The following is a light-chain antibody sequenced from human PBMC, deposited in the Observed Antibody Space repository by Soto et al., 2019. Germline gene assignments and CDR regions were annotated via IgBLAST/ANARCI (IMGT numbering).Light chain of an antibody. CDR2: DAS. V-gene: IGKV3-11*01. CDR3: QQRSNLPWT. J-gene: IGKJ1*01. Sequence: EIVMTQSPASLSVSPGKRATLSCRASQSLSSNLAWYQQKPGQAPRLLIYDASNRATGIPVRFSGSGSGTDYTLTVSSLEPEDFAVYYCQQRSNLPWTFGQGTKVDIK. CDR1: QSLSSN.